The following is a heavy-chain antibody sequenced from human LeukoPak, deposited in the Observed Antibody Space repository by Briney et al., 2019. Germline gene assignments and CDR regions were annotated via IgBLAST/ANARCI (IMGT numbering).Heavy chain of an antibody. J-gene: IGHJ3*02. Sequence: PGGSLRLSCAASGFTFSSYAMSWVRQAPGKGLECVSAISGSGGSTYYADSVKGRFTISRDNSKNTLFLQMNSLRAEDTAVYYCAKGRYYYDSSDAFDIWGQGTMVTVSS. D-gene: IGHD3-22*01. V-gene: IGHV3-23*01. CDR3: AKGRYYYDSSDAFDI. CDR2: ISGSGGST. CDR1: GFTFSSYA.